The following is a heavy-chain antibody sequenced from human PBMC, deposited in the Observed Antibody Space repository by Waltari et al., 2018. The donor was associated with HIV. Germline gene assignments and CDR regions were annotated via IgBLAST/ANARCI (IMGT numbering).Heavy chain of an antibody. V-gene: IGHV3-7*01. CDR1: GFTFNSFW. Sequence: EAQLVESGGGLVQPGGSLRLPCAASGFTFNSFWMSWVRQAPGKGLEWVANIRQDGAEKHYVDSVKGRFTISRDNAENSLYLQMNSLRAEDTAMYYCARDSRPRAEWKQPNDHWGQGTLVTVSS. J-gene: IGHJ4*02. CDR2: IRQDGAEK. D-gene: IGHD1-26*01. CDR3: ARDSRPRAEWKQPNDH.